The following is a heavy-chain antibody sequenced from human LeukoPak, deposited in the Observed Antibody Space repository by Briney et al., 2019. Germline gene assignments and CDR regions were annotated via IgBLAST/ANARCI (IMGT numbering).Heavy chain of an antibody. CDR2: IYHSGST. J-gene: IGHJ4*02. V-gene: IGHV4-4*02. Sequence: SETLSLTCAVSGGSISSGNWWSWVCQAPGKGLEWIGEIYHSGSTNYNPSLKSRVTISVDKSKNQFSLNLSSMTAADTAVYYCARVTVAAGIWSFAYWGQGTLVTVSS. D-gene: IGHD6-13*01. CDR1: GGSISSGNW. CDR3: ARVTVAAGIWSFAY.